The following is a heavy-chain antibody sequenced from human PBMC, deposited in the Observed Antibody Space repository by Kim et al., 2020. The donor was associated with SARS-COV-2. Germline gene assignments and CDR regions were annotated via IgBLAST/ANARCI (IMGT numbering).Heavy chain of an antibody. J-gene: IGHJ6*02. CDR1: GYTFTNYY. D-gene: IGHD3-16*01. V-gene: IGHV1-46*01. CDR2: INPSDGST. Sequence: ASVKVSCKASGYTFTNYYMHWVRQAPGQGLEWMGIINPSDGSTTYARKFKGRLTMTRDTSTSTVHVELSSLRPDDTAVYYCARKGVGALDYYNAMDVWGQGTGVTVS. CDR3: ARKGVGALDYYNAMDV.